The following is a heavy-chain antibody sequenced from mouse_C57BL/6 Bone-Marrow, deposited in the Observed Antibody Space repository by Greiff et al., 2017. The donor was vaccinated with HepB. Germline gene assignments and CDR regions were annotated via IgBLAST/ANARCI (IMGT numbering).Heavy chain of an antibody. J-gene: IGHJ2*01. CDR1: GFNIKDDY. V-gene: IGHV14-4*01. CDR2: IDPENGDT. CDR3: TTGSNYVDY. Sequence: EVKLVESGAELVRPGASVKLSCTASGFNIKDDYMHWVKQRPEQGLEWIGWIDPENGDTEYASKFQGKATITADTSSNTAYLQLSSLTSEDTAVYYCTTGSNYVDYWGQGTTLTVSS.